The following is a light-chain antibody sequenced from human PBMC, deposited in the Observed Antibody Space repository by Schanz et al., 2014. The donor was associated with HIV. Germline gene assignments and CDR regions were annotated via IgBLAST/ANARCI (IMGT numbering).Light chain of an antibody. CDR1: QSVRNN. J-gene: IGKJ5*01. Sequence: EIVLTQSPAILSLSPGDRATLSCRASQSVRNNLAWYQQKPGQAPRLLVYGAFTRATGIPVRFSGRGSGTEFTLTISSLQSEDFAVYYCQQYNDWPPITFGQGTRLEIK. CDR2: GAF. V-gene: IGKV3-15*01. CDR3: QQYNDWPPIT.